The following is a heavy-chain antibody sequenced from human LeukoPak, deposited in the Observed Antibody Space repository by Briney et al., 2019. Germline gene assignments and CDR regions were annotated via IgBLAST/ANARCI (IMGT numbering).Heavy chain of an antibody. CDR2: INPNSGAT. V-gene: IGHV1-2*02. D-gene: IGHD5-12*01. J-gene: IGHJ4*02. Sequence: ALVKVSCKASGYTLSDYYMHWVRQAPGQGREWMGWINPNSGATGYAQKFQGRVTMTRDTSISTADMELNSLRSDDTAMYYCSRGSALNRAYSGYDPPFHYWGQGTLVAVSS. CDR1: GYTLSDYY. CDR3: SRGSALNRAYSGYDPPFHY.